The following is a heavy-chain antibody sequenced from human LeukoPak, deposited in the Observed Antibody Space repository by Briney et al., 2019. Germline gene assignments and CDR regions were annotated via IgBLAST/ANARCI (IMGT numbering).Heavy chain of an antibody. V-gene: IGHV4-34*01. D-gene: IGHD1-14*01. Sequence: SETLSLTCAVYGGSFSGYYWSWIRQPPGKGLEWIGEINHSGSTNYNPSLKSRVTISVDTSKNQFSLKLSSVTAADTAVYYCARDRPLFRWGQGTLVTVSS. CDR1: GGSFSGYY. CDR2: INHSGST. CDR3: ARDRPLFR. J-gene: IGHJ4*02.